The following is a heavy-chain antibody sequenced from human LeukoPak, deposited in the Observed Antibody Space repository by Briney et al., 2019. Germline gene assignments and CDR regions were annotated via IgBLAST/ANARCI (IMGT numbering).Heavy chain of an antibody. J-gene: IGHJ6*02. V-gene: IGHV4-39*01. CDR2: ITNTGNT. CDR1: GDSISNSAYY. D-gene: IGHD3-10*01. CDR3: ARKTPGTSVDV. Sequence: PSETLSLTRTVSGDSISNSAYYWVWIRQPPGKGLEWIGTITNTGNTYSNPSLKSRVTISIDTSKTQISLKLTSVTAADTAVFYCARKTPGTSVDVWGQGTPVTVSS.